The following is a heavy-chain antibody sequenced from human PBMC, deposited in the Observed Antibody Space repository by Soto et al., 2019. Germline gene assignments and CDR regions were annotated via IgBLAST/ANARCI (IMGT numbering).Heavy chain of an antibody. D-gene: IGHD1-26*01. CDR2: ISFDGNYK. CDR1: GFTFSSYG. Sequence: QVQLVESGGGVVQPGRSLRLSCVGSGFTFSSYGMHWVRQAPGKGLEWLAVISFDGNYKYHADSVKGRFSISRDNSKNPLFLVMSSLRPEDTAVYYCVKDNLLSGSYVIWSFVLWGRGTLVSVSS. CDR3: VKDNLLSGSYVIWSFVL. J-gene: IGHJ2*01. V-gene: IGHV3-30*18.